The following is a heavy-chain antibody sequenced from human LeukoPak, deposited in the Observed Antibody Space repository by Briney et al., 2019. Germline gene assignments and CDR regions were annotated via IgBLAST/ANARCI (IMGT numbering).Heavy chain of an antibody. D-gene: IGHD6-13*01. J-gene: IGHJ4*02. CDR3: ARATSQHCTACPKAKYSSSWYDY. Sequence: ASVKVSCKASGYTFTSYTMHWVRQAPGQRLEWMGWINAGNGNTKYSQEFQGRVTITRDTSASTAYMELSSLRSDDMAVYYCARATSQHCTACPKAKYSSSWYDYWGQGTLVTVSS. V-gene: IGHV1-3*03. CDR2: INAGNGNT. CDR1: GYTFTSYT.